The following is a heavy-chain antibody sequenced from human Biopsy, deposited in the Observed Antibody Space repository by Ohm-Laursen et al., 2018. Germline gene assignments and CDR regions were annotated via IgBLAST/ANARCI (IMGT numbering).Heavy chain of an antibody. D-gene: IGHD3-9*01. V-gene: IGHV1-2*02. J-gene: IGHJ4*02. CDR3: AIDGNDFLTDYLKIDQ. CDR1: GYTLTGYY. CDR2: INLKSGGT. Sequence: ASVKASCKVSGYTLTGYYLHWVRQAPGQGLEWMGWINLKSGGTHYLEKFRGRVTMTRDTSISTAYMEVSSLRSDDTAVYYCAIDGNDFLTDYLKIDQWGQGTLVTVSS.